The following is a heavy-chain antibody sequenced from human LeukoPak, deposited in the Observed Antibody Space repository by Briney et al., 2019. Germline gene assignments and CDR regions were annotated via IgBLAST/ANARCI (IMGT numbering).Heavy chain of an antibody. V-gene: IGHV3-30-3*01. D-gene: IGHD5-12*01. CDR2: ISYDGSNK. Sequence: GGSLRLSCAASGFTFSSYAMHWVRQAPGKGLEWVAVISYDGSNKYYADSVKGRFTISRDNSKNTLYLQMNSLRAEDTAVYYCARDSGYGFDYWGQGTLVTVSS. J-gene: IGHJ4*02. CDR1: GFTFSSYA. CDR3: ARDSGYGFDY.